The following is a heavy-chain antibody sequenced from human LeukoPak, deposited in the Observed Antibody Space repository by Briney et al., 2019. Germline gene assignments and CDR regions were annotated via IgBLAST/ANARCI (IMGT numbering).Heavy chain of an antibody. Sequence: GGSLRLSCAASGFIFNNYAMSWVRQAPGKGLEWVSAISGSGSNTYYADSVKGRFTISRDNSKNTLSLQMNSLRAEDTAVYYCAKNPGYYYESSFYYVDYWGQGSLVTVSS. J-gene: IGHJ4*02. V-gene: IGHV3-23*01. CDR2: ISGSGSNT. CDR3: AKNPGYYYESSFYYVDY. CDR1: GFIFNNYA. D-gene: IGHD3-22*01.